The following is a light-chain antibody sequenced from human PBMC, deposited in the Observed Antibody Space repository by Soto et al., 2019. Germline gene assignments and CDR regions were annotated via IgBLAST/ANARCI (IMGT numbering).Light chain of an antibody. V-gene: IGKV3-11*01. CDR1: QSVSNS. CDR3: QQRYNWPIT. CDR2: DAS. Sequence: EIVLTQSPATLSFSPGERATLSCRASQSVSNSLAWYQQRPGQAPRLLIYDASNRATGIPARFSGSGSGTGFTLTISSLEPEDFAVYYCQQRYNWPITFGQGTRLEIK. J-gene: IGKJ5*01.